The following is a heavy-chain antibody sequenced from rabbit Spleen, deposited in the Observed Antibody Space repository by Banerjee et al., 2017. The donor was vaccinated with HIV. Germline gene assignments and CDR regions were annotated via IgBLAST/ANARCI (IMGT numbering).Heavy chain of an antibody. Sequence: ELKESGGGLVQPGGSLKLSCTASGFSFSNKAVVCWVRQAPGKGLEWIACINAVTGKAVYASWARGRFTISKTSSTTVTLQMTSLTAADTATYFCARDTDDEYGDWADLYLWGQGTLVTVS. J-gene: IGHJ6*01. CDR2: INAVTGKA. V-gene: IGHV1S45*01. D-gene: IGHD2-1*01. CDR3: ARDTDDEYGDWADLYL. CDR1: GFSFSNKAV.